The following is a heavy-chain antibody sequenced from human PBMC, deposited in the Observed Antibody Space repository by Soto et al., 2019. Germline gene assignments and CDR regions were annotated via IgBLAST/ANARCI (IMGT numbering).Heavy chain of an antibody. J-gene: IGHJ6*03. Sequence: GGSLRLSCAATGFTVSSNYMSWVRQAPGKGLEWVSVIYSGGSTYYADSVKGRFTISRDNSKDTLYLQMNSLRAEDTAVYYCARGGGLGYCSSTSCYPWVGGYYYYYMDVWGKGTTVTVSS. CDR2: IYSGGST. CDR3: ARGGGLGYCSSTSCYPWVGGYYYYYMDV. CDR1: GFTVSSNY. D-gene: IGHD2-2*01. V-gene: IGHV3-66*01.